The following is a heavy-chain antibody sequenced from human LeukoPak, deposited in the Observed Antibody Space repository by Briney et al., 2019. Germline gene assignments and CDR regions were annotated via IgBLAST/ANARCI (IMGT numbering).Heavy chain of an antibody. D-gene: IGHD3-3*01. J-gene: IGHJ5*02. CDR2: IDPNSGGT. Sequence: GASVKVSCKASGYTFTGYYMHWVRQAPGQGLDWMGWIDPNSGGTNYAQKFQGRVTMTRDTSISTAYMGLSRLRSDDTAVYYCAREVMEWLNWFDPWGQGTLVTVSS. CDR1: GYTFTGYY. V-gene: IGHV1-2*02. CDR3: AREVMEWLNWFDP.